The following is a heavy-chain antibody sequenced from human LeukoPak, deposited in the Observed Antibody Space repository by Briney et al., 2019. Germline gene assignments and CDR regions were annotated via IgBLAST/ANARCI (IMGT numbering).Heavy chain of an antibody. Sequence: PGGSLRLSCAASGYTFTSYYMHWVRQAPGQGLEWMGIINPSGGSTSYAQKFQGRVTMTRDTSTSTVYMELSSLRSEDTAVYYCARDASGNYYWADYWGQGTLVTVSS. CDR1: GYTFTSYY. V-gene: IGHV1-46*01. CDR2: INPSGGST. J-gene: IGHJ4*02. D-gene: IGHD1-26*01. CDR3: ARDASGNYYWADY.